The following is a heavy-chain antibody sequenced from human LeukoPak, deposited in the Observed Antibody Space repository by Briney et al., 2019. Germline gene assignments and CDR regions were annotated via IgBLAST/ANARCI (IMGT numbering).Heavy chain of an antibody. V-gene: IGHV1-18*01. Sequence: GASVKVSCKASGYIFISYGISWVRQAPGQGLEWMGWISAYNGNTKYAQKLQGRVTMTTDTSTSTAYMELRSLRSDDTAVYYCAGDVRGIVGMDYFDYWGQGTLVTVAS. D-gene: IGHD3-22*01. J-gene: IGHJ4*02. CDR3: AGDVRGIVGMDYFDY. CDR2: ISAYNGNT. CDR1: GYIFISYG.